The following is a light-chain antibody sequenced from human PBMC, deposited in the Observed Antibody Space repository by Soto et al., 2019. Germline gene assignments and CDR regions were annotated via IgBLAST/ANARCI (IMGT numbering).Light chain of an antibody. CDR2: SAS. J-gene: IGKJ1*01. V-gene: IGKV1-12*01. CDR3: QQAKTFSLA. Sequence: DIQMTQSPSSVSASVGDRVTITCRASQNIGTWLVWYQQKPGKAPNLLIYSASTLQSGVPSRFRGSGSGTDFTLTITSLQPEDFATYFCQQAKTFSLAFGQGTKVEIK. CDR1: QNIGTW.